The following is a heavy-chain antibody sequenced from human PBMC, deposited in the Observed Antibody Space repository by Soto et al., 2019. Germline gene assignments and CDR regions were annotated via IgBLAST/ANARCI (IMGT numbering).Heavy chain of an antibody. CDR2: INPSGGST. D-gene: IGHD5-12*01. CDR1: GGTFSSYA. Sequence: ASVKVSCKASGGTFSSYAISWLRQAPGQGLEWMGIINPSGGSTSYAQKFQGRVTMTRDTSTSTVYMELSSLRSEDTAVYYCARGYYSGYDWFPSYYYGMDVWGQGTTVTVSS. CDR3: ARGYYSGYDWFPSYYYGMDV. V-gene: IGHV1-46*01. J-gene: IGHJ6*02.